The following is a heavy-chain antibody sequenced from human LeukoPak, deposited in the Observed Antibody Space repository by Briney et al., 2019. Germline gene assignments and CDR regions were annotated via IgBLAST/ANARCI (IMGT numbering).Heavy chain of an antibody. CDR3: ARDKRRDYFDY. D-gene: IGHD5-24*01. V-gene: IGHV3-7*01. CDR2: IKQDGSEK. CDR1: GFPLSSYW. J-gene: IGHJ4*02. Sequence: GGSLRLSCAASGFPLSSYWLSWVRQAPGKGLEWVANIKQDGSEKYYVDSVKGRFTISRDNAKNSLYLQINSLRAEDTAVYYCARDKRRDYFDYWGQGTLVTVSS.